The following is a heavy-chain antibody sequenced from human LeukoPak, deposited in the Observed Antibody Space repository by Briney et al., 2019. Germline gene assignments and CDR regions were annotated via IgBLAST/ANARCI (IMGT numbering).Heavy chain of an antibody. CDR2: IIPIFGTA. J-gene: IGHJ6*03. V-gene: IGHV1-69*06. CDR3: ARAGDCSGGSCYVAYYYYYMDV. D-gene: IGHD2-15*01. Sequence: SSVKVSCKASGGTFSSYAISWVRQAPGQGRGWMGGIIPIFGTANYAQKFQGRVTTTADKSTRTAYMELSSMRSEDTAVYYCARAGDCSGGSCYVAYYYYYMDVWGKGTTVTVSS. CDR1: GGTFSSYA.